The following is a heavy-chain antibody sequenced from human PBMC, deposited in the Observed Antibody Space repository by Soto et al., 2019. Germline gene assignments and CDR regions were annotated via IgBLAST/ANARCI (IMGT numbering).Heavy chain of an antibody. Sequence: GGSLRLSCAASGFTFSSYWMSWVRQAPGKGLEWVANIKQDGSEKYYVDSVKGRFTISRDNAKNSLYLQMNSLRAEDTAVYYCARDYDFWSGYYDYWGQGTLGTVAS. CDR2: IKQDGSEK. V-gene: IGHV3-7*01. CDR1: GFTFSSYW. CDR3: ARDYDFWSGYYDY. J-gene: IGHJ4*02. D-gene: IGHD3-3*01.